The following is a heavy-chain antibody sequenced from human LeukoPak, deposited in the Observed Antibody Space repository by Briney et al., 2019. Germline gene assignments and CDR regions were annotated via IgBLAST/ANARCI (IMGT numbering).Heavy chain of an antibody. CDR2: IWYDGSNK. CDR3: ARAFVAAAGPPPYYYYYYMDV. V-gene: IGHV3-33*01. CDR1: GFTFSSYG. Sequence: PGGSPRLSCAASGFTFSSYGMHWVRQAPGKGLEGVAVIWYDGSNKYYADSVKGRFTISRDNSKNTLYLQMNSLRAEDTAVYYCARAFVAAAGPPPYYYYYYMDVWGKGTTVTVSS. D-gene: IGHD6-13*01. J-gene: IGHJ6*03.